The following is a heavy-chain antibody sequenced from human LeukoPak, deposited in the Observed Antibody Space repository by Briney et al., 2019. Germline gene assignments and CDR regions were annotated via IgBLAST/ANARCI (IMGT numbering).Heavy chain of an antibody. V-gene: IGHV3-48*01. CDR1: GFTFSSYS. J-gene: IGHJ4*02. Sequence: PGGSLRLSCAASGFTFSSYSMNWVRQAPGKGLEWVSYISSSNSSIYYAGSVKGRFTISRDNSKNTLYLQMNSLRAEDTAVYYCAKDTSIGRYCTNGVCSPFDYWGQGTLVTVSS. CDR2: ISSSNSSI. D-gene: IGHD2-8*01. CDR3: AKDTSIGRYCTNGVCSPFDY.